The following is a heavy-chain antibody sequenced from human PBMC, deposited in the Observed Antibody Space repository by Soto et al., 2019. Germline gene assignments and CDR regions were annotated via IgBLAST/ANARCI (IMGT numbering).Heavy chain of an antibody. V-gene: IGHV4-31*03. CDR1: GCSISSGGFY. CDR2: IYNSGST. D-gene: IGHD6-25*01. J-gene: IGHJ3*02. Sequence: SETLSLTCTVSGCSISSGGFYWSWIRQHPGKGLEWIGYIYNSGSTYYNPSLKSRVTISVDTSKNQFSLKLSSVTAADTAVYSCARAPYSSGHNDAFDIWGQGTMVTVSS. CDR3: ARAPYSSGHNDAFDI.